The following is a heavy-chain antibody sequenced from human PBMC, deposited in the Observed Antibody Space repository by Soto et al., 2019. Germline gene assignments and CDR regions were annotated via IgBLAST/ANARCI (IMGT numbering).Heavy chain of an antibody. CDR1: GFTFSSYD. Sequence: EVELLESGGDLVQPGGSLRLSCAASGFTFSSYDMNWVRQAPGKGLEWVSAIGVYANTYYADSVKGRFTISRDDSRNTVHLQLNSLRVDDTAVYYCAKESTVGSQGDYFDSWGQGTLVTVSS. CDR2: IGVYANT. D-gene: IGHD1-26*01. J-gene: IGHJ4*02. CDR3: AKESTVGSQGDYFDS. V-gene: IGHV3-23*01.